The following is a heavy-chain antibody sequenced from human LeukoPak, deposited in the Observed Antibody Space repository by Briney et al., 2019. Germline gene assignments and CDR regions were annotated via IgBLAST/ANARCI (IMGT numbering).Heavy chain of an antibody. CDR2: ISSSSSYI. CDR3: AREWFGELLDGY. D-gene: IGHD3-10*01. J-gene: IGHJ4*02. CDR1: GFTFSSYS. Sequence: PGGALRLSCAASGFTFSSYSMDWVRQAPGKGLEWVSSISSSSSYIYYADSVKGRFTISRDNAKNSLYLQMNSLRAEDTAVYYCAREWFGELLDGYWGQGTLVTVSS. V-gene: IGHV3-21*01.